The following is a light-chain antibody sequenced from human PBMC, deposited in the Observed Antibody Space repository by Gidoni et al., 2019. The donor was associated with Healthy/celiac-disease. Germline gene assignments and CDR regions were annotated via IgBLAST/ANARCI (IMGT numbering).Light chain of an antibody. V-gene: IGKV3-11*01. CDR3: QQRSNWPPWT. Sequence: IVLTQSPATLSLSPGESATLSCRASQSVRSYLPWYQQKPGQAPRLLIYDATNRATGSPARVSGRGSGTDFTLTNSSLEPEDFAVYFCQQRSNWPPWTFGQGTKVEIK. J-gene: IGKJ1*01. CDR2: DAT. CDR1: QSVRSY.